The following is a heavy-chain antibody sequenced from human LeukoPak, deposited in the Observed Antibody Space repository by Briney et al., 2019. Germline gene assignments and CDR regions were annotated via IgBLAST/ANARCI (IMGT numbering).Heavy chain of an antibody. CDR1: GGSISSYY. CDR2: IYTSGST. V-gene: IGHV4-4*07. D-gene: IGHD3-10*01. CDR3: ARAYGSGREH. J-gene: IGHJ4*02. Sequence: SETLSLTCTVSGGSISSYYWSWIRPPAGEGLELIGRIYTSGSTNYNPSLKSRVTMSVDTSKNKFSLHLSSVTVADAAVYYCARAYGSGREHWGQGTLVTVSS.